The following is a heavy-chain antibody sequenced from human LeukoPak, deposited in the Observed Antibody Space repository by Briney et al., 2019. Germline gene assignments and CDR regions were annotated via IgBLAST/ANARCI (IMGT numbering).Heavy chain of an antibody. J-gene: IGHJ4*02. CDR2: ISGSGGST. D-gene: IGHD6-13*01. CDR3: AKDTHGIAAAGSLLWD. CDR1: GFTFSSYA. V-gene: IGHV3-23*01. Sequence: GGSLRLSCAASGFTFSSYAMSWVRQAPGKGLEWVSAISGSGGSTYYADSVKGRFTISRDNSKNTLYLQMNSLRAEDTAVYYCAKDTHGIAAAGSLLWDWGQGTLVTVSS.